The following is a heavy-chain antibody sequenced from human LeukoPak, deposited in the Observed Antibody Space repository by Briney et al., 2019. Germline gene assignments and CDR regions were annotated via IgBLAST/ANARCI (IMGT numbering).Heavy chain of an antibody. CDR2: ISGSGGST. D-gene: IGHD3-3*01. Sequence: KPGGSLRLSCAASGFTFSSYAMSWVRQAPGKGLEWGSAISGSGGSTYYADSVKGRFTISRDNSKNTLYLQMNSLRAEDTAVYYCVNPYYDFWSGYNPDQYFQHWGQGTLVTVSS. J-gene: IGHJ1*01. V-gene: IGHV3-23*01. CDR1: GFTFSSYA. CDR3: VNPYYDFWSGYNPDQYFQH.